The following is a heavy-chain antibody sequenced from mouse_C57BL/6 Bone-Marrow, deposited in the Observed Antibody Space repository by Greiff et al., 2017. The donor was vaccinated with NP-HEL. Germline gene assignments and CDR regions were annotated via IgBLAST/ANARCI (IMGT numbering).Heavy chain of an antibody. D-gene: IGHD2-4*01. Sequence: QVQLQQPGAELVKPGASVKMSCKASGYTFTSYWITWVKQRPGQGLEWIGDIYPGSGSTNYNEKFKSKATLTVDTSSSTAYMQLSSLTSEDSAVYYCARGRIYYDYPWFAYWGQGTLVTVSA. V-gene: IGHV1-55*01. CDR1: GYTFTSYW. CDR3: ARGRIYYDYPWFAY. J-gene: IGHJ3*01. CDR2: IYPGSGST.